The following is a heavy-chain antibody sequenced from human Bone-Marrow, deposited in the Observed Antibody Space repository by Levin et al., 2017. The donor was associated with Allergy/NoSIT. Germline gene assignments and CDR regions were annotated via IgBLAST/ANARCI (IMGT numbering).Heavy chain of an antibody. D-gene: IGHD3-16*01. J-gene: IGHJ4*02. CDR1: GFKFKDYY. CDR3: ARDPNLGVWGTSLDY. Sequence: LSLTCAASGFKFKDYYMAWVRQARGKGLEWIAHISTTGSTIYYAESVKGRFTISRDNTKKALFLQMNGLGVEDTAMSYCARDPNLGVWGTSLDYWGQGALVTVSS. CDR2: ISTTGSTI. V-gene: IGHV3-11*01.